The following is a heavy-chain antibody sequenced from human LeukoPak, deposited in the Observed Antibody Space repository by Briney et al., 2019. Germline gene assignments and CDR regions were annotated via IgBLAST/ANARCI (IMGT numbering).Heavy chain of an antibody. CDR1: GLTFNTFN. J-gene: IGHJ4*02. V-gene: IGHV3-21*01. CDR2: INSGGDYK. Sequence: RTGGSLRLSCAASGLTFNTFNMNWFRQAPGKGLEWVSSINSGGDYKYYADSVKGRFTTSRDNAKNSLSLQLNSLRVEDTAIYYCARGHYDVLASSYKWTPDYWGQGTLVTVSS. D-gene: IGHD3-9*01. CDR3: ARGHYDVLASSYKWTPDY.